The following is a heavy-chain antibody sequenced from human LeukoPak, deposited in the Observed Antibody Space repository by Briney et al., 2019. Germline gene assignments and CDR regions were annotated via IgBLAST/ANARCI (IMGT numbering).Heavy chain of an antibody. CDR1: GFTFSSYA. CDR2: IWYDGSDK. CDR3: ARGRYVWGSYRTLPRSSGWFDP. D-gene: IGHD3-16*02. Sequence: GGSLRLSCAASGFTFSSYAMSWVRQAPGKGLEWVAVIWYDGSDKYYADSVKGRFTISRDNSKNTLYLQMNSLRAEDTAVYYCARGRYVWGSYRTLPRSSGWFDPWGQGTLVTVSS. J-gene: IGHJ5*02. V-gene: IGHV3-33*08.